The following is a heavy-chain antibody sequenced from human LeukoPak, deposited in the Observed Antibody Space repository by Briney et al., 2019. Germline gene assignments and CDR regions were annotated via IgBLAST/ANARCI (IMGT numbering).Heavy chain of an antibody. V-gene: IGHV3-48*02. D-gene: IGHD5-18*01. CDR3: ARDRGYRYGQFDY. Sequence: PGGSLRLSCAASGFTFSNYSINWVRQAPGKGLEWVSFISSNIITKYYADSVKGRFTISRDNVKNSVYLQMNSLRDEDTAVYYCARDRGYRYGQFDYWGQGTLVTVSS. CDR1: GFTFSNYS. J-gene: IGHJ4*02. CDR2: ISSNIITK.